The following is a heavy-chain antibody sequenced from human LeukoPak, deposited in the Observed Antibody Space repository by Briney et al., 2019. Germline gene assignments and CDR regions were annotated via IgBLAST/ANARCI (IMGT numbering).Heavy chain of an antibody. D-gene: IGHD1-26*01. Sequence: ASVKVSCKASGYTFTSYDINWVRQATGQGLEWMGWMNPNSGNTGYAQKFQGRVTITRNTSISTAYMELSSLRSEDTAVYYCARVGWELLRDYYYMDVWGKGTTVTVSS. J-gene: IGHJ6*03. CDR3: ARVGWELLRDYYYMDV. V-gene: IGHV1-8*03. CDR2: MNPNSGNT. CDR1: GYTFTSYD.